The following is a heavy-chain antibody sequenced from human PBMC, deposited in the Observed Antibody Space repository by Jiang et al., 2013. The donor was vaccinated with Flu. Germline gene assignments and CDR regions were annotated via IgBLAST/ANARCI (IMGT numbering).Heavy chain of an antibody. D-gene: IGHD6-25*01. CDR1: GFTFKNYA. CDR2: ISYDGSNK. Sequence: GRSLRLSCAASGFTFKNYAMDWVRQAPVKGLEWVAVISYDGSNKYYADSVKGRFTISRDNSKNTLYLQMNSLRAEDTAVYYCARVPIAAAGRGGYYYGLDVWGQGTTVTVSS. J-gene: IGHJ6*02. CDR3: ARVPIAAAGRGGYYYGLDV. V-gene: IGHV3-30-3*01.